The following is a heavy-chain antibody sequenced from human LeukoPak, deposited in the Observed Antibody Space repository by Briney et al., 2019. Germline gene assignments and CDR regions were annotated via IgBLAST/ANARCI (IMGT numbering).Heavy chain of an antibody. CDR2: ISGYNGRT. J-gene: IGHJ4*02. CDR1: GYTFTSYG. Sequence: ASVKVSCKASGYTFTSYGISWVRQAPGQGLEWMGWISGYNGRTNYAQKLQGRVSMTTDTFTSTAYMELRSLRSDDTAVYYCARAVGASYYYHSRDYFDYWGQGTLVTVSS. CDR3: ARAVGASYYYHSRDYFDY. V-gene: IGHV1-18*01. D-gene: IGHD3-22*01.